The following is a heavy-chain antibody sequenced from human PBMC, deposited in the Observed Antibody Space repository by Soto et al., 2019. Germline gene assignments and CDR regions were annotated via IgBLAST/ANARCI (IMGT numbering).Heavy chain of an antibody. V-gene: IGHV4-31*03. CDR1: GGSIRNGNYY. CDR3: AKNETTRPWFDP. D-gene: IGHD1-1*01. J-gene: IGHJ5*02. CDR2: IYYIGTT. Sequence: QVELQGSGPGLVKASQTLSLTCTVSGGSIRNGNYYWSWIRQLPGKGLEWIGNIYYIGTTSYNPSLKIRVIISIDTSKNQFSLELTSVLVADTAVYYCAKNETTRPWFDPWGQGTLVTVSS.